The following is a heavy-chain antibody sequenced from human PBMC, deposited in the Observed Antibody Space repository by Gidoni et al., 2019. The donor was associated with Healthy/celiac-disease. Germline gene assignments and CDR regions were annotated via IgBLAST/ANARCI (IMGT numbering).Heavy chain of an antibody. D-gene: IGHD3-16*01. Sequence: EVQLVESGGGLVQPGRSLRLSCAASGFTFDDYAMHWVRQAPGKGLEWVSGIRWNSGSIGYADSVKGRFTISRDNAKNSLYLQMNSLRAEDTALYYCAKDIGGQEGYFDYWGQGTLVTVSS. CDR3: AKDIGGQEGYFDY. V-gene: IGHV3-9*01. CDR1: GFTFDDYA. CDR2: IRWNSGSI. J-gene: IGHJ4*02.